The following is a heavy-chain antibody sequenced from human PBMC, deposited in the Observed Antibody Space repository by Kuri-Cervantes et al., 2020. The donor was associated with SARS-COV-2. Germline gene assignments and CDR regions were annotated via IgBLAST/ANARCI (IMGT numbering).Heavy chain of an antibody. CDR1: GFTFSNAW. Sequence: GGSLRLSCAASGFTFSNAWMSWVRQAPGKGLEWVSGINWNGGSTGYADSVKDRFTISRDNAKNSLYLQMNSLRAEDTALYYCAREKGSSSWPIDYWGQGTLVTVSS. D-gene: IGHD6-13*01. V-gene: IGHV3-20*04. CDR2: INWNGGST. CDR3: AREKGSSSWPIDY. J-gene: IGHJ4*02.